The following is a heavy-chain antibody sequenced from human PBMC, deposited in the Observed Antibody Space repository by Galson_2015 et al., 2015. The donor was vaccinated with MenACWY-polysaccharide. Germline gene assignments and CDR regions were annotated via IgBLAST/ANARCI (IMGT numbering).Heavy chain of an antibody. V-gene: IGHV3-53*01. Sequence: SLRLSCAASGFTVSANYMSWVRQAPGRGLEWVSIIYVGGSRHYADSVKGRFTISEDNSENTLYLQMNSLRAEDTAVYYCARGASQVGGLASWSFGIWGPGTMVTVS. J-gene: IGHJ3*02. CDR2: IYVGGSR. D-gene: IGHD1-26*01. CDR3: ARGASQVGGLASWSFGI. CDR1: GFTVSANY.